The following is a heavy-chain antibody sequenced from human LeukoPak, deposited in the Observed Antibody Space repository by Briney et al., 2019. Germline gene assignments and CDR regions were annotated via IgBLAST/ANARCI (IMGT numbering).Heavy chain of an antibody. CDR1: GGTFSSYA. CDR2: IIPIFGTA. V-gene: IGHV1-69*05. Sequence: ASVKVSCKASGGTFSSYAISWVRQAPGQGLEWMGGIIPIFGTANYAQKFQGRVTITTDESTSTAYMELSSLRSEDTAVYYCARGFLQYSPPNAFDIWGQGTMVTVSS. J-gene: IGHJ3*02. CDR3: ARGFLQYSPPNAFDI. D-gene: IGHD4-11*01.